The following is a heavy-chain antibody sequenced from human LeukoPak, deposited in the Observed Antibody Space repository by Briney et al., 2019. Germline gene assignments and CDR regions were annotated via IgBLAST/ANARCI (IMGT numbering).Heavy chain of an antibody. V-gene: IGHV4-4*02. Sequence: SETLSLTCAVSGGSISSGSWWSWVRQPPEKGLEWIGEIYYGGSTNYNPSLKSRVTISVDTSKNQFSLKLSSVTAADTAVYYCARGDKLLWFGEAAFDIWGQGTLVTVSS. CDR1: GGSISSGSW. CDR2: IYYGGST. CDR3: ARGDKLLWFGEAAFDI. J-gene: IGHJ3*02. D-gene: IGHD3-10*01.